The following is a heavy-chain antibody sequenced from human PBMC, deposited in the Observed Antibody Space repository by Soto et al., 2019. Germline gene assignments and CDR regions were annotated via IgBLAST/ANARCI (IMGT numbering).Heavy chain of an antibody. D-gene: IGHD2-2*01. CDR2: IYYSGST. CDR1: GGSISSYY. CDR3: ARTYQLPYYFAY. J-gene: IGHJ4*02. V-gene: IGHV4-59*01. Sequence: QVQLQESGPGLVKPSETLSLTCTVSGGSISSYYWSWIRQPPGKGLVWIGYIYYSGSTKYNPSLKSRVTISVDTSKNQFSLKLSSVTAADTAVYYCARTYQLPYYFAYWGQGTLVTVSS.